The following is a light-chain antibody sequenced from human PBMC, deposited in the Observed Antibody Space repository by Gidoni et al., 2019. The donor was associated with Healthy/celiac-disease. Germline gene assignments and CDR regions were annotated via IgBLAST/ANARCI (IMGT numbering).Light chain of an antibody. Sequence: DIQMTQSPSSLSASVGDRVTITCRASQSISSYLNLYQQKPGKAPKLLIYAASSLQSWVPSRFSGSGSGTDFTLNISSLQPEDFATYYCQQSYSTPPLTFGGGTKVEIK. J-gene: IGKJ4*01. CDR1: QSISSY. V-gene: IGKV1-39*01. CDR3: QQSYSTPPLT. CDR2: AAS.